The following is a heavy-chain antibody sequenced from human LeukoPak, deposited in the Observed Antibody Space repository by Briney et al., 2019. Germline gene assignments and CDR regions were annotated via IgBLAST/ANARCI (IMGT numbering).Heavy chain of an antibody. J-gene: IGHJ3*02. V-gene: IGHV4-59*01. CDR1: GDSISNYY. CDR2: IYYSGNT. D-gene: IGHD1-14*01. CDR3: ARYRNEALFAFDI. Sequence: PSETLSLTCTVSGDSISNYYWSWIRQPPGKGLEWIGYIYYSGNTDYNPSLKSRVTISVDTSKNQFSLRLYSVTAADTAVYYCARYRNEALFAFDIWGQGTMVTVSS.